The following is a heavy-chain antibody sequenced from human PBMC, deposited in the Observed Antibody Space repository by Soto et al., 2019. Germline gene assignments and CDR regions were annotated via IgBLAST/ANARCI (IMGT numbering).Heavy chain of an antibody. CDR1: EFTFSTYW. D-gene: IGHD6-19*01. V-gene: IGHV3-7*05. CDR3: AGGSGWESES. CDR2: IEQDGGER. J-gene: IGHJ4*02. Sequence: EVQLVESGGGLVQPGGSLRLSCVVSEFTFSTYWMSWVRQAPGKGLEWVANIEQDGGERNYLESVRGRFTISRDNAKKSLYLEMNSLRAEDTAVYYCAGGSGWESESWGQGTLVIVSS.